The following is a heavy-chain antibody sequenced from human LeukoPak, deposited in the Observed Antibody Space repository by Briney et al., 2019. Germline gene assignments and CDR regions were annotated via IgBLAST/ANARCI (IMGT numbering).Heavy chain of an antibody. V-gene: IGHV3-23*01. Sequence: GGSLRLSCAASGVTFSTYVMSWVRQAPGKGLEWVSAISGSGGSTYYADSVKGRFTISRDNSKNTLYLQMNSLGADDTAVYYCAKGNWRYFDYWGQGTLVTVSS. D-gene: IGHD1-1*01. CDR2: ISGSGGST. CDR3: AKGNWRYFDY. CDR1: GVTFSTYV. J-gene: IGHJ4*02.